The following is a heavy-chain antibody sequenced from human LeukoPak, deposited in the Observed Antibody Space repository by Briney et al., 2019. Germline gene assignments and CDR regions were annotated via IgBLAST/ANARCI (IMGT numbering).Heavy chain of an antibody. D-gene: IGHD2-2*02. CDR3: ARDRETGWGPAAIGVKYYYYYMDV. V-gene: IGHV3-20*04. CDR2: INWNGGST. Sequence: GGSLRLSCAASGFTFDDYGMSWVRQAPGKGLEWVSGINWNGGSTGYADSVKGRFTISRDNAKNSLYLQMNSLRAEDAALYYCARDRETGWGPAAIGVKYYYYYMDVWGKGTTVTVSS. CDR1: GFTFDDYG. J-gene: IGHJ6*03.